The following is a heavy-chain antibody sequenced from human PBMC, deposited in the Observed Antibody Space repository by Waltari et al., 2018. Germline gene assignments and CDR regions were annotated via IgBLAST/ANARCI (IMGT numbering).Heavy chain of an antibody. CDR2: INPKNGDT. V-gene: IGHV1-2*02. CDR1: GYTFSDYH. CDR3: ARDPGPIVGAPDF. J-gene: IGHJ4*02. Sequence: QVQLVQSGTEVKKPGASVRVSCQASGYTFSDYHLQWVRQTPGQGFEGMGWINPKNGDTSYAQNFLGRVTMTRDTSINTAYMDLSGLRSDDAAVFYCARDPGPIVGAPDFWGQGTLVTVSS. D-gene: IGHD1-26*01.